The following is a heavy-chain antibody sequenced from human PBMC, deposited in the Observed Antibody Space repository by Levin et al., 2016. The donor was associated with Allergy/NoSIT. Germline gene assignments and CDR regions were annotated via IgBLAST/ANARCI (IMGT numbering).Heavy chain of an antibody. J-gene: IGHJ4*02. D-gene: IGHD1-26*01. CDR1: GGSISNYY. Sequence: SETLSLTCTVSGGSISNYYWSWIRQPPGKGLEWIGYINYSGSTNYNPSLKSRVTISGDTSKNQFSLKLSSVTAADTAVYYCARLYIGNYFDYWGQGTLVTVSS. CDR2: INYSGST. CDR3: ARLYIGNYFDY. V-gene: IGHV4-59*01.